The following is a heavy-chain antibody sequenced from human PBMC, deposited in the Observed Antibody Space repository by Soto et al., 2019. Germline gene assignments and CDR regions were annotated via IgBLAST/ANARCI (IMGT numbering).Heavy chain of an antibody. J-gene: IGHJ3*01. D-gene: IGHD1-1*01. V-gene: IGHV3-74*01. CDR2: INTDGSWT. CDR3: ARPRGTGSSAFDV. CDR1: GFTFSNYW. Sequence: PGGSLRLSCAASGFTFSNYWMHWVRQAPGKGLVGVSRINTDGSWTDYADSVKGRFTISRDNAKNTLYLRMNSLRAEDTAVYYCARPRGTGSSAFDVWGQGTMVTVSS.